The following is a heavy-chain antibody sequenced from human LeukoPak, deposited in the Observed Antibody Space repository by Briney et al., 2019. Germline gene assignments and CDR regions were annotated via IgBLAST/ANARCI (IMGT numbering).Heavy chain of an antibody. J-gene: IGHJ4*02. CDR3: ARAQLGARWNERRSFDY. D-gene: IGHD1-1*01. Sequence: KPSETLSLTCAVHGGSFSGYYWSWIRQPPGKGLEWIGEINHSGSTNYNPSLKSRVTISVDTSKNQFSLKLSSVTAADTAVYYCARAQLGARWNERRSFDYWGQGTLVTVSP. CDR1: GGSFSGYY. CDR2: INHSGST. V-gene: IGHV4-34*01.